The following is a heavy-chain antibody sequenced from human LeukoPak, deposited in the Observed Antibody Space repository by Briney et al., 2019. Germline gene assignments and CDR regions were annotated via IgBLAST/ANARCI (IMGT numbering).Heavy chain of an antibody. Sequence: SVKVSCKAPGGTFSSYAISWVRQAPGQGLEWMGGIIPIFGTANYAQKFQGRVTITTDESASTAYMELSSLRSEDTAVYYCARDAGAGSGSSLAPYYYYMDVWGKGTTVTVSS. V-gene: IGHV1-69*05. D-gene: IGHD3-10*01. J-gene: IGHJ6*03. CDR1: GGTFSSYA. CDR3: ARDAGAGSGSSLAPYYYYMDV. CDR2: IIPIFGTA.